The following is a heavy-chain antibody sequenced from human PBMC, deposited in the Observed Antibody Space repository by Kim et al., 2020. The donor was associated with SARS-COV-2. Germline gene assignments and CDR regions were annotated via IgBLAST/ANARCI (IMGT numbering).Heavy chain of an antibody. V-gene: IGHV3-15*01. D-gene: IGHD3-9*01. CDR1: GFTFSNAW. CDR3: TTDLPLHLFFHDILTGYYPDAFDI. J-gene: IGHJ3*02. Sequence: GGSLRLSCAASGFTFSNAWMSWVRQAPGKGLEWVGRIKSKTDGGTTDYAAPVKGRFTISRDDSKNTLYLQMNSLKTEDTAVYYCTTDLPLHLFFHDILTGYYPDAFDIWGQGTMVTVSS. CDR2: IKSKTDGGTT.